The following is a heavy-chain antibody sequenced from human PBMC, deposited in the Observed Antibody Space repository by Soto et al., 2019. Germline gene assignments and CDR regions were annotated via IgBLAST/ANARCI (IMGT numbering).Heavy chain of an antibody. J-gene: IGHJ4*02. V-gene: IGHV3-30*18. CDR1: GFTFSSYG. CDR2: ISYDGSNK. D-gene: IGHD4-4*01. CDR3: AKDPYDYSNYDFDY. Sequence: LRLSCAASGFTFSSYGMHWVRQAPGKGLEWVAVISYDGSNKYYADSVKGRFTISRDNSKNTLYLQMNSLRAEDTAVYYCAKDPYDYSNYDFDYWGQGTLVTVSS.